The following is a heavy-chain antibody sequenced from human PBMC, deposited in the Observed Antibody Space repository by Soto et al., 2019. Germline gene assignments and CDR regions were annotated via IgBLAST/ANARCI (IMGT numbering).Heavy chain of an antibody. V-gene: IGHV3-23*01. J-gene: IGHJ4*02. CDR3: AKGRGGAARPVYEWDY. D-gene: IGHD6-6*01. Sequence: GGSLRLSCAASGFTFSSYAMSWVRQAPGKGLEWVSAISGSGGSTYYADSVKGRFTISRDNSKNTLYLQMNSLRAEDTAVYYCAKGRGGAARPVYEWDYWGQGTLVTVSS. CDR2: ISGSGGST. CDR1: GFTFSSYA.